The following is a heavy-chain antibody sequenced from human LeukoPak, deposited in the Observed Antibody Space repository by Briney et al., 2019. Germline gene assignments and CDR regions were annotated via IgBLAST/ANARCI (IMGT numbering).Heavy chain of an antibody. J-gene: IGHJ5*02. D-gene: IGHD6-19*01. V-gene: IGHV3-7*01. CDR1: GFTFSSYW. Sequence: GGSLRLSCAASGFTFSSYWMSWVCQAPGKGLEWVANIKKDGSEKKYVDSVKGRFTISRDNAENLLYLEMNSLRAEDTAVYYCAREGGNGWYSGWFDPWGQGILVTVSS. CDR3: AREGGNGWYSGWFDP. CDR2: IKKDGSEK.